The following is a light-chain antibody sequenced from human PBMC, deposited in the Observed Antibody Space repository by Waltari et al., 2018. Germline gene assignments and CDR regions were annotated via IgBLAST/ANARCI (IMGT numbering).Light chain of an antibody. Sequence: QSALTQPASVSVTPGQSITISCTGTTSTVGNYYLVSWYQYHPGKAPKLLICEVITRPSGVSSRFSGSKSGSTASLIISGLQPDDEADYYCCSYAGRGTYVFGSGTKVTVL. V-gene: IGLV2-23*02. CDR3: CSYAGRGTYV. CDR1: TSTVGNYYL. CDR2: EVI. J-gene: IGLJ1*01.